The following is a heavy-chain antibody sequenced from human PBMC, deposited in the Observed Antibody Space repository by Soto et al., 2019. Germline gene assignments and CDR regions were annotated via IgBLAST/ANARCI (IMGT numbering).Heavy chain of an antibody. V-gene: IGHV3-23*01. CDR3: ANVIPQYYDFWSGYLDPTFDY. CDR2: ISGSGGST. J-gene: IGHJ4*02. D-gene: IGHD3-3*01. Sequence: GGSLRLSCAASGFTFSSYAMSWVRQAPGKRLEWVSAISGSGGSTYYADSVKGRFTISRDNSKNTLYLQMNSLRAEDTAVYYCANVIPQYYDFWSGYLDPTFDYWGQGTLVTVSS. CDR1: GFTFSSYA.